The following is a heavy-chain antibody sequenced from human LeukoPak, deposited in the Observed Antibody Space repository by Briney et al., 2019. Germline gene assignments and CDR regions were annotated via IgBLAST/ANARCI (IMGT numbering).Heavy chain of an antibody. V-gene: IGHV3-15*01. CDR2: IRGKSEGGTV. Sequence: GGSLRLSCTASGLTFSEVWMSWVRQAPGKGPESVGRIRGKSEGGTVDYAAPVKGRFSITRDDSTNTVYLHMNSLKTGDTAVYYCTSGGGTMDLWGQGTLVTVSS. CDR1: GLTFSEVW. CDR3: TSGGGTMDL. J-gene: IGHJ5*02. D-gene: IGHD1-26*01.